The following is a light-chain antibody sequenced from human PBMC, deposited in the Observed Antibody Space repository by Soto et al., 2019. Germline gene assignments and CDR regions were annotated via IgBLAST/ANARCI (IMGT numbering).Light chain of an antibody. V-gene: IGKV3-11*01. Sequence: EKVLTQSPATLSLSPGERATLSCRASESVSSYLAWYQQKPGQAPRLLIYDASNRATGIPARFSGSGSGTDFTLTISSLEPEDFAVYYCQQRSNWAGATFGQGTRLEI. J-gene: IGKJ5*01. CDR3: QQRSNWAGAT. CDR2: DAS. CDR1: ESVSSY.